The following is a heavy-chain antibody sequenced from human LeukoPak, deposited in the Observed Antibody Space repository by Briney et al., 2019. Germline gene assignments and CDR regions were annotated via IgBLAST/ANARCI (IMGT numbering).Heavy chain of an antibody. V-gene: IGHV5-51*01. CDR3: AISGGGDIYPQTYGAMDV. Sequence: GESLKISCKGSGYTFTNYWLGWVRQMPGKGLEWMGISYPGDSDTKYSPSFQGQVTISADKSISPAYLQWTSLKASDTAMYYCAISGGGDIYPQTYGAMDVWGQGTTVTVSS. J-gene: IGHJ6*02. CDR2: SYPGDSDT. CDR1: GYTFTNYW. D-gene: IGHD2-15*01.